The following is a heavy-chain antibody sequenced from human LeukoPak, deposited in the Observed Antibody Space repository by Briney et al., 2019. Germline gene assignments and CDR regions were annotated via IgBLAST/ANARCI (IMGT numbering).Heavy chain of an antibody. CDR3: ATEIVGYGDVHYFDS. Sequence: ASVKVSCKASGYTFTGYYLNWVRQAPGQGLEWMGWINPSSGGTKYAQKFQGRVTMTRDTSISTAYMELSSLRSDDTAVYYCATEIVGYGDVHYFDSWGQGTLVTVSS. J-gene: IGHJ4*02. V-gene: IGHV1-2*02. CDR1: GYTFTGYY. CDR2: INPSSGGT. D-gene: IGHD4-17*01.